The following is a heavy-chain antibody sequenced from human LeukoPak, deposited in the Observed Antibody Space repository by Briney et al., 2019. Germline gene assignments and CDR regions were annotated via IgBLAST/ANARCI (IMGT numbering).Heavy chain of an antibody. J-gene: IGHJ3*02. D-gene: IGHD2-21*01. CDR1: GGSFSGYY. CDR2: INHSGSA. Sequence: SETLSLTCAVYGGSFSGYYWSWIRQPPGKGLEWIGEINHSGSANYNPSLKSRVTISVDTSKNQFSLKLSSVTAADTAVYYCARAGEGHDAFDIWGQGTMVTVSS. V-gene: IGHV4-34*01. CDR3: ARAGEGHDAFDI.